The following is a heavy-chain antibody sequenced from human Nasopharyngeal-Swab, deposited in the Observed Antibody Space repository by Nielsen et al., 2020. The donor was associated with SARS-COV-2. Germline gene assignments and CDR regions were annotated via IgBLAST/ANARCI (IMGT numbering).Heavy chain of an antibody. D-gene: IGHD3-10*01. J-gene: IGHJ6*02. CDR3: ARGSLWFGDLVGYYGMDV. V-gene: IGHV1-18*01. CDR2: ISAYNGNT. Sequence: VRPGPGQGVEWMGWISAYNGNTNYAQKLQGRVTMTTDTSTSTAYMELRSLRSDDTAVYYCARGSLWFGDLVGYYGMDVWGQGTTVTVSS.